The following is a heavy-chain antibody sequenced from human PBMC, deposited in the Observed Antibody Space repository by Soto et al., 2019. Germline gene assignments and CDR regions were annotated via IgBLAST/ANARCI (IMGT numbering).Heavy chain of an antibody. J-gene: IGHJ4*02. CDR1: GYTFTGYG. D-gene: IGHD2-8*01. V-gene: IGHV1-8*02. CDR2: MNPNSGNT. CDR3: ARGQVGYCTNGVCEGGDY. Sequence: GASVKVSCKASGYTFTGYGISWVRQATGQGLEWMGWMNPNSGNTGYAQKFQGRVTMTRNTSISTAYMELSSLRSEDTAVYYCARGQVGYCTNGVCEGGDYWGQGTLVTVSS.